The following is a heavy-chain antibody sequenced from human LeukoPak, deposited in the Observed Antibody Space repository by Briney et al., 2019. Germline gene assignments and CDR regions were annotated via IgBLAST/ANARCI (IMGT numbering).Heavy chain of an antibody. J-gene: IGHJ4*02. CDR3: ARRHADSTGFDY. CDR1: GFGFSTYW. Sequence: GGSLRLSCAASGFGFSTYWMYWVRQAPGKGLLWVSHINPDGTTTRFADSVKGRFTISRDNAENTLYLQMDSLRAEDTALYYCARRHADSTGFDYWGQGALVTVSS. D-gene: IGHD4-11*01. V-gene: IGHV3-74*01. CDR2: INPDGTTT.